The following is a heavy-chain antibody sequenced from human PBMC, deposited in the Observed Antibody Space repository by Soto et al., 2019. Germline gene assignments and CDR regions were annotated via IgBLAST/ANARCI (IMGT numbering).Heavy chain of an antibody. CDR3: ARHGGYGSGSYDYYGMDV. V-gene: IGHV4-39*01. Sequence: KSSETLSLTCTVSGGSISSSSYYWGWIRQPPGKGLEWIGSIYYSGSTYYNPSLKSRVTISVDTSKNQFSLKLSSVTAADTAVYYCARHGGYGSGSYDYYGMDVWGQGTTVTVSS. D-gene: IGHD3-10*01. J-gene: IGHJ6*02. CDR2: IYYSGST. CDR1: GGSISSSSYY.